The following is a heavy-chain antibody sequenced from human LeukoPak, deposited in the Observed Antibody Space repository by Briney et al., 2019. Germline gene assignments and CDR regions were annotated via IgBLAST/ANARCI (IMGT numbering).Heavy chain of an antibody. D-gene: IGHD3-10*01. J-gene: IGHJ4*02. CDR3: ARVVVRGEGDY. CDR1: GGSISSSSYY. V-gene: IGHV4-30-4*08. Sequence: PSETLSLTCTVSGGSISSSSYYWGWIRQPPGKGLEWIGYIYYSGSTYYNPSLKSRVTISVDTSKNQFSLKLSSVTAADTAVYYCARVVVRGEGDYWGQGTLVTVSS. CDR2: IYYSGST.